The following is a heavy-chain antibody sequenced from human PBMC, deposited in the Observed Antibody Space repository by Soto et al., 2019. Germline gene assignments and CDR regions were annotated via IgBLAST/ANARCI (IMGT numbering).Heavy chain of an antibody. CDR3: AREGSSSGPDYEY. CDR1: GFTFSDYY. D-gene: IGHD3-22*01. CDR2: TRNKANSYTT. Sequence: GGTLRLSCAASGFTFSDYYINWVRQAPGKGLEWVGRTRNKANSYTTDYAAFVKGRFTISRDDSKNLIYLQMNSLKTEDTAVYYCAREGSSSGPDYEYWGQGTLVTVSS. V-gene: IGHV3-72*01. J-gene: IGHJ4*02.